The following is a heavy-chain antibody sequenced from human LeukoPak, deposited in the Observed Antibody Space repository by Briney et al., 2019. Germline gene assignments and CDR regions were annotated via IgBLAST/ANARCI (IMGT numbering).Heavy chain of an antibody. CDR2: TYYSGST. CDR3: ARGYHDFWSGYLYYFDY. D-gene: IGHD3-3*01. J-gene: IGHJ4*02. V-gene: IGHV4-59*01. CDR1: GGSISSYY. Sequence: SETLSLTCTVSGGSISSYYWSWIRQPPGKGLEWIGYTYYSGSTNYNPSLKSRVTISVDTSKNQFSLKLSSVTAADTAVYYCARGYHDFWSGYLYYFDYWGQGTLVTVSS.